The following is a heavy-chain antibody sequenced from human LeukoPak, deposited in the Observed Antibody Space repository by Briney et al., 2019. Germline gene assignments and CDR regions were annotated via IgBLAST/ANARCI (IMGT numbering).Heavy chain of an antibody. D-gene: IGHD4-23*01. CDR1: GGSISSNRYY. CDR3: ARDFNYGGTFDY. J-gene: IGHJ4*02. V-gene: IGHV4-31*03. CDR2: IYYSGST. Sequence: PSETLSLTCTVSGGSISSNRYYWSWIRQHPGKGLEWIGYIYYSGSTYYNPSLKSRVIISVDTSKNQFSLKLSSVTAADTAVYYCARDFNYGGTFDYWGQGTLVTVSS.